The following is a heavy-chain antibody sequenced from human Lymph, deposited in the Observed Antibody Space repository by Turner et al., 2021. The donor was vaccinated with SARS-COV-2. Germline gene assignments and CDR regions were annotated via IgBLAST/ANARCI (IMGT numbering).Heavy chain of an antibody. V-gene: IGHV5-51*01. Sequence: EVQLVQSGAEVKEPGASLKISCKGSGYSFTNYWIGWGRQMPGKGQEWMGSIYPGDSDTRYSPSCQGQFTISADKPTITAYLHWCRLMASNTAIYYCAEREWGGSLGHIDYWGQGTLVTVSS. CDR1: GYSFTNYW. J-gene: IGHJ4*02. CDR3: AEREWGGSLGHIDY. CDR2: IYPGDSDT. D-gene: IGHD3-3*01.